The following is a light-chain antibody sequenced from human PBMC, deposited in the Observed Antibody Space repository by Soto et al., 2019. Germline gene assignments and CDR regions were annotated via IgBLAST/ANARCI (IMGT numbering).Light chain of an antibody. CDR1: QTIIIW. CDR2: KAS. CDR3: QHYNSYSEA. Sequence: DIQMTQSPSTLFESLEATVTFTGRASQTIIIWLAWYRQKPGKAPRLLIYKASTLKSGVPSRFSGSGSGTEFTLTISSLQPDDFATYYCQHYNSYSEAFGQGTKVELK. J-gene: IGKJ1*01. V-gene: IGKV1-5*03.